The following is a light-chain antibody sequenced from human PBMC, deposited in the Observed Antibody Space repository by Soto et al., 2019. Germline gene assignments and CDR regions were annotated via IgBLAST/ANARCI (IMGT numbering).Light chain of an antibody. V-gene: IGLV3-21*02. CDR2: DDS. J-gene: IGLJ1*01. CDR3: QVWDSSSDHYV. CDR1: KIGSKS. Sequence: SYELTQPPSVSVAPGQTARITCGGTKIGSKSVHWYQQKPGRAPVLVVYDDSDRPSGIPERFSGSNSGNTATLTINRVEAGDEADYYCQVWDSSSDHYVFGTGTKVTVL.